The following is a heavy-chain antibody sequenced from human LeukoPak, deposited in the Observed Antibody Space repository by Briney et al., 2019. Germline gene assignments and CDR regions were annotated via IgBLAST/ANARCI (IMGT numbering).Heavy chain of an antibody. V-gene: IGHV4-34*01. CDR3: ARGNYYDSSGFLDY. Sequence: PSETLSLTCAVYGGSFSGYYWSWIRQPPGKGLEWIGEINHSGRTNYNPSLKSRVTISVDTSKNQFSLKLSSVTAADTAVYYCARGNYYDSSGFLDYWGQGTLVTVSS. J-gene: IGHJ4*02. D-gene: IGHD3-22*01. CDR2: INHSGRT. CDR1: GGSFSGYY.